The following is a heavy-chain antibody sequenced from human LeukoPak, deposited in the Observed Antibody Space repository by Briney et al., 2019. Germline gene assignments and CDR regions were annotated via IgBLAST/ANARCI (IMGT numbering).Heavy chain of an antibody. J-gene: IGHJ4*02. Sequence: GGSLRLSCAASGFTFQNYAMTWVRQAPGKGLEWVSGNTGSGTGTYYADSVKGRFTISRDNSKNTLSLQMNSLRVEDTAVYYCARGATTFDYWGQGILVTVSS. V-gene: IGHV3-23*01. CDR3: ARGATTFDY. CDR2: NTGSGTGT. D-gene: IGHD1-26*01. CDR1: GFTFQNYA.